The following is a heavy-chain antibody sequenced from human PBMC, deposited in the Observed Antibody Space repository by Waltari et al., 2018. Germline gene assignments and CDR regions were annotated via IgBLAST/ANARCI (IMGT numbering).Heavy chain of an antibody. V-gene: IGHV4-38-2*02. D-gene: IGHD3-10*01. CDR3: ARLSYYGSGYYNDAFDI. J-gene: IGHJ3*02. CDR2: FHQGGTT. Sequence: QVQLQESGPGLVKPSETLSLTCTVSGYSIGSGSYWGWIRQSPGKGPEWIGRFHQGGTTHSSSSLQIRVNISKDVSRNQYTLRLSSVTAADTAMYYCARLSYYGSGYYNDAFDIWGQGTMVTVSS. CDR1: GYSIGSGSY.